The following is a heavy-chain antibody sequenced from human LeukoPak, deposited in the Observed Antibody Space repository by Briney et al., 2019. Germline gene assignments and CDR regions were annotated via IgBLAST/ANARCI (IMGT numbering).Heavy chain of an antibody. CDR2: ISGSGGST. V-gene: IGHV3-23*01. J-gene: IGHJ4*02. CDR3: AKRSQGRLRLAYYFDY. Sequence: GGSLRLSCAASGFTFSSYAMSWVRQAPGKGLEWVSAISGSGGSTYYADSVKGRFTISRDNSKNTLYLQMNSLRAEDTAVYYCAKRSQGRLRLAYYFDYWGQGTLVTVSS. CDR1: GFTFSSYA. D-gene: IGHD5-12*01.